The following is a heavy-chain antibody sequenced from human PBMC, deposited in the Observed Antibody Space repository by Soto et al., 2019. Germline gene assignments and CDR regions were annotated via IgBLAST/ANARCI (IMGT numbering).Heavy chain of an antibody. CDR2: ISGSGGST. CDR1: GFTFSSYA. D-gene: IGHD6-19*01. CDR3: AKAVSESGGLQWLNNY. Sequence: PGGSLRLSCAASGFTFSSYAMSWVRQAPGKGLEWVSAISGSGGSTYYADSVKGRFTISRDNSKNTLYLQMNSLRVEDTAVYYCAKAVSESGGLQWLNNYWGQGTLVTVSS. J-gene: IGHJ4*02. V-gene: IGHV3-23*01.